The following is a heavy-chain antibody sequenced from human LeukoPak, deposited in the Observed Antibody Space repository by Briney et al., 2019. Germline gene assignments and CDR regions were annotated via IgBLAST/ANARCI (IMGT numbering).Heavy chain of an antibody. CDR2: ISGSGSNT. CDR3: AVPQWELLN. D-gene: IGHD1-26*01. Sequence: PGGSLRLSCAASGFTFSRYSTNWVRQAPGKGLEWVSTISGSGSNTYYADSVKGRFTISRDNSKNTLYLQMNSLRAEDTAVYSCAVPQWELLNWGQGTLVTASS. J-gene: IGHJ4*02. V-gene: IGHV3-23*01. CDR1: GFTFSRYS.